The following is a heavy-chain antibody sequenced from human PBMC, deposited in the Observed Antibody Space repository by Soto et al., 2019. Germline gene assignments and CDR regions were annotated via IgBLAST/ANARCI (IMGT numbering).Heavy chain of an antibody. Sequence: EVQLLESGGGLVQPGGSLRLSCAASGFTFSSYAMSWVRQAPGKGLEWVSAISGSGGSTYYADSVKGRFTISRDNSKNTLYLQMNSLRAEDTAVYYCAKRPGIAVAGTGGNIDYWGQGTLVIVSS. CDR1: GFTFSSYA. J-gene: IGHJ4*02. D-gene: IGHD6-19*01. CDR3: AKRPGIAVAGTGGNIDY. V-gene: IGHV3-23*01. CDR2: ISGSGGST.